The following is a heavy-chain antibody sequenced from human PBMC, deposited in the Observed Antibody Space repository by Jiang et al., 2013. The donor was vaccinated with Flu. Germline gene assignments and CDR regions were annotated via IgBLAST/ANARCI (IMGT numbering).Heavy chain of an antibody. CDR3: VSNGYYCLQY. J-gene: IGHJ1*01. D-gene: IGHD3-22*01. CDR2: IYHSGST. V-gene: IGHV4-4*02. CDR1: GGSISGTNW. Sequence: PGLVKPSGTLSLTCAVSGGSISGTNWWSWVRQPQGRGLEWIGEIYHSGSTNYNPSLQSRVTISVDKSTNQFSLKLTSVTAADTAVYFCVSNGYYCLQYWGQGTLVTVSS.